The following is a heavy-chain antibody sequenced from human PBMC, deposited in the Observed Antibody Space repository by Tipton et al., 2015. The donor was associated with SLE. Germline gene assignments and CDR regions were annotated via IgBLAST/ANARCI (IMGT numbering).Heavy chain of an antibody. CDR1: GFTFSSYE. V-gene: IGHV3-48*03. D-gene: IGHD3-22*01. CDR3: ARENYYDSPYFDY. J-gene: IGHJ4*02. Sequence: VQLVQSGGGLVQPGGSLRLSCAASGFTFSSYEMNWVRQAPGKGLEWVSYISSSGSTIYYADSVKGRFTISRDNAKNSLYLQMNSLRAEDTAVYYCARENYYDSPYFDYWGQGTLVTVSS. CDR2: ISSSGSTI.